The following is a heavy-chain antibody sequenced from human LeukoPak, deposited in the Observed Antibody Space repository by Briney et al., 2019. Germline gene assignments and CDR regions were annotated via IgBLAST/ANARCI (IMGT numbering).Heavy chain of an antibody. Sequence: PGGSLRLSCAASGFTFSSYAMSWVRQAPGKGLEWVSAISGSGGSTYYTDSVKGRFTISRDNSKNTLYLQMNSLRAEDTAVYYCAKDRGHPSYDPIFDYWGQGTLVTVSS. D-gene: IGHD5-12*01. V-gene: IGHV3-23*01. CDR1: GFTFSSYA. CDR3: AKDRGHPSYDPIFDY. CDR2: ISGSGGST. J-gene: IGHJ4*02.